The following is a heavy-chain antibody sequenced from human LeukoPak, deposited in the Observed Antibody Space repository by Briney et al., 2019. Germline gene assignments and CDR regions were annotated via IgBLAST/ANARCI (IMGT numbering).Heavy chain of an antibody. D-gene: IGHD3-22*01. J-gene: IGHJ3*02. Sequence: PGGSLRLSCAASGFTFSSYAMSWVRQAPGKGLEWVSAISGSGGSTYYADSVEGRFTISRDNSKNTLYLQMNSLRAEDTAVYYCAKDRPTSITMIVVVIPGSAFDIWGQGTMVTVSS. CDR2: ISGSGGST. CDR1: GFTFSSYA. CDR3: AKDRPTSITMIVVVIPGSAFDI. V-gene: IGHV3-23*01.